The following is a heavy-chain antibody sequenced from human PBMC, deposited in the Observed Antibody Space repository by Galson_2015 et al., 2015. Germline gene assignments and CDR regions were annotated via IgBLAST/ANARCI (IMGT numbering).Heavy chain of an antibody. V-gene: IGHV1-8*01. CDR1: GYTFTSYD. CDR3: ARALTTHWYYYYYMDV. Sequence: SVKVSCKASGYTFTSYDINWVRLATGQGLEWMGWMNPNSGNTGYAQKFQGRVTMTRNTSISTAYMELSSLRSEDTAVYYCARALTTHWYYYYYMDVWGKGTTVTVSS. D-gene: IGHD4-11*01. CDR2: MNPNSGNT. J-gene: IGHJ6*03.